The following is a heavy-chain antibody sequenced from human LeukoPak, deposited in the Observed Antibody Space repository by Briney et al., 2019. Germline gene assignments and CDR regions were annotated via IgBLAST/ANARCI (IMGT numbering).Heavy chain of an antibody. CDR2: IYPGDSET. V-gene: IGHV5-51*01. CDR1: WYSFSNYW. J-gene: IGHJ4*02. Sequence: GGSLKKSWKGSWYSFSNYWVGGVRQMPGKGLEWMGIIYPGDSETRYSPSFQGQVTISADKSISTAYLQWSSLKASDTAIYYCARLPTRDLDYWGQGTLVTVSS. CDR3: ARLPTRDLDY.